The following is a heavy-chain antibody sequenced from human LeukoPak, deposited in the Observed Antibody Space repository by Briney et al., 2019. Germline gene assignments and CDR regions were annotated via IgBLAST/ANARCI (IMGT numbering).Heavy chain of an antibody. CDR1: GDSISRGEHY. CDR2: IYYSGST. J-gene: IGHJ5*02. Sequence: SQTLSLTCTVSGDSISRGEHYWSWLRQVPGKGLEWIGSIYYSGSTYYNPSLKSRVTISVDTSKNQFSLKLSSVTAADTAVDYCAIAAAGRGNWFDPWGQGTLVTVSS. D-gene: IGHD6-13*01. CDR3: AIAAAGRGNWFDP. V-gene: IGHV4-31*10.